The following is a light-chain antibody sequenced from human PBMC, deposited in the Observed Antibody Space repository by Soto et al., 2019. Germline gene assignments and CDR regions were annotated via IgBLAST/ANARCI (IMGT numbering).Light chain of an antibody. CDR3: QQYNNWPPYT. V-gene: IGKV3-15*01. CDR2: GAS. CDR1: QSVSSN. J-gene: IGKJ2*01. Sequence: EIVMTQSPATLSVSPGERATLSCRASQSVSSNLAWYQQKPGQAPRLLIHGASTRATGIPARFSGSGSGTEFTLTISSLQPEDFAVYYCQQYNNWPPYTFGQGTKVDIK.